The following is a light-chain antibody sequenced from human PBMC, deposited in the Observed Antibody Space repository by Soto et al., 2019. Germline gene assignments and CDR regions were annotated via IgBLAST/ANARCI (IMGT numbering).Light chain of an antibody. CDR3: QQYNSYSL. V-gene: IGKV1-17*01. CDR2: DAS. Sequence: IPITLYQNSLSASFGDRVTITFRASQGIRNDLGWYQQKPGKAPKLLIYDASSLESGVPSRFSGSGSGTEFTLTISSLQPDDFATYYCQQYNSYSLFGGGTKGDIK. J-gene: IGKJ4*01. CDR1: QGIRND.